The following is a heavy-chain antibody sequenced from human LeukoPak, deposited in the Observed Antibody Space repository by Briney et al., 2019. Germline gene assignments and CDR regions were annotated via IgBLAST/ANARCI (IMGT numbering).Heavy chain of an antibody. CDR1: GGSISTYY. Sequence: SETLSLTCVVSGGSISTYYWSWIRQPPGKGLEWIGEINHSGSTNYNPSLKSRVTISVDTSKNQFSLKLSSVTAADTAVYYCAREHKGYNWFDPWGQGTLVTVSS. J-gene: IGHJ5*02. V-gene: IGHV4-34*01. D-gene: IGHD2-15*01. CDR3: AREHKGYNWFDP. CDR2: INHSGST.